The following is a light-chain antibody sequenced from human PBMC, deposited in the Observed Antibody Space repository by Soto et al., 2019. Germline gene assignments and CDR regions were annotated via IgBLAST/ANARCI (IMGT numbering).Light chain of an antibody. CDR1: SSDVGAYNY. J-gene: IGLJ3*02. CDR2: DDS. CDR3: CSYAGSFTVV. V-gene: IGLV2-11*01. Sequence: QSVLTQPRSVSGSPGQSVTISCTGTSSDVGAYNYVSWYQQHPGKAPKLMIYDDSNRPSGVPDRFSGSKSGNTASLSISGLQAEDDADYYCCSYAGSFTVVFGGGTKLTVL.